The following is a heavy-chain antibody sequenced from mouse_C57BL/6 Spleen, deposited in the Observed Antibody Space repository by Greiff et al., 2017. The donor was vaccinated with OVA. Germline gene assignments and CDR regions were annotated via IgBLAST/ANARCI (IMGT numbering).Heavy chain of an antibody. V-gene: IGHV1-52*01. Sequence: VQLQQPGAELVRPGSSVKLSCKASGYTFTSYWMHWVKQRPIQGLEWIGNIDPSDSETHYNQKFKDKATLTVDKSSSTAYMQLSSLTSEDSAVYYCARTGYYGSSSWYFDVWGTGPTVTVSS. CDR2: IDPSDSET. CDR3: ARTGYYGSSSWYFDV. D-gene: IGHD1-1*01. J-gene: IGHJ1*03. CDR1: GYTFTSYW.